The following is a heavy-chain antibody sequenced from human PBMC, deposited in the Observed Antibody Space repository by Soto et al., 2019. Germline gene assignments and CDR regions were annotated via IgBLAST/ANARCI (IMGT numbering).Heavy chain of an antibody. D-gene: IGHD4-17*01. CDR1: GFTFSIYA. Sequence: EVQLLESGGGLVQPGGSLRLSCAASGFTFSIYAMNWVRQAPGKGLEWVSVISGSGGSTYYADSVKGRFTISRDNSKNTLYLQMNSLRAEDPAVYYCARRTVGWYFDLWGRGTLVTVSS. J-gene: IGHJ2*01. V-gene: IGHV3-23*01. CDR3: ARRTVGWYFDL. CDR2: ISGSGGST.